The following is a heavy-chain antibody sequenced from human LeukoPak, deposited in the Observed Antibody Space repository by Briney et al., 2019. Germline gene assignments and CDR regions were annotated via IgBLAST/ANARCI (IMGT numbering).Heavy chain of an antibody. CDR3: ARVYYGSGSLHYYYYYMDV. J-gene: IGHJ6*03. CDR1: GFTFSSYG. Sequence: GGSLRLSCAASGFTFSSYGMHWVRQAPGKGLEWVAFIRYDGSNKYYADSVKGRFTISRDNSKNTLYLQMNSLRAEDTAVYYCARVYYGSGSLHYYYYYMDVWGKGATVTISS. V-gene: IGHV3-30*02. D-gene: IGHD3-10*01. CDR2: IRYDGSNK.